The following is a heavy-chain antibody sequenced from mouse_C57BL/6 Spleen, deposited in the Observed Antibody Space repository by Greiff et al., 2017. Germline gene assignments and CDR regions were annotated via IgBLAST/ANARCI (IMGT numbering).Heavy chain of an antibody. CDR2: ISNGGGST. J-gene: IGHJ4*01. CDR3: ARRYDYASMDY. Sequence: EVKLMESGGGLVQPGGSLKLSCAASGFTFSDYYMYWVRQTPEKRLEWVAYISNGGGSTYYPDTVKGRFTISRDNAKNTLYLQMSRLKSEDTAMYYCARRYDYASMDYWGQGTSVTVSS. CDR1: GFTFSDYY. V-gene: IGHV5-12*01. D-gene: IGHD2-4*01.